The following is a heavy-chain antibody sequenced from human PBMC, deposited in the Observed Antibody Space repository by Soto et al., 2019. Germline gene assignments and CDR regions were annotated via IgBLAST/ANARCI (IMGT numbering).Heavy chain of an antibody. CDR1: GYTFTGYY. CDR2: INPNSGGT. CDR3: ARSLWFGEGGVFGY. D-gene: IGHD3-10*01. Sequence: QVQLVQSGAEVKKPGASVKVSCKASGYTFTGYYMHWVRQAPGQGLEWMGWINPNSGGTNYAQKLQGRVTMAGDTAISTGYMELSRLRSDDTAVYYCARSLWFGEGGVFGYWGQGTLVTVSS. J-gene: IGHJ4*02. V-gene: IGHV1-2*02.